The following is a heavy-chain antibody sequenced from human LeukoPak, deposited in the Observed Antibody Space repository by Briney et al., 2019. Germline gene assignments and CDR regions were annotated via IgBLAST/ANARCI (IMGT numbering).Heavy chain of an antibody. CDR2: INPNSGRT. CDR3: AREKEDIVVVPAGIFDY. V-gene: IGHV1-2*02. J-gene: IGHJ4*02. CDR1: GYTFTGYY. D-gene: IGHD2-2*01. Sequence: ASVEVSCKASGYTFTGYYMHWVRQAPGQGLEWMGWINPNSGRTNYAQKFQGRVTMTRDTSIGTAYMELSRLRSDDTAVYYRAREKEDIVVVPAGIFDYWGQGTLVTVSS.